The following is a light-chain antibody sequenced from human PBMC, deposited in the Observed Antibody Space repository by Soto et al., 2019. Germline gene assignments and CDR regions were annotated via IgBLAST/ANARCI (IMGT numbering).Light chain of an antibody. CDR3: NSYTSDYTYV. CDR1: SSNIGSNT. CDR2: SNN. V-gene: IGLV1-44*01. Sequence: SVLTQPPSASGTPGQRVTISCSGSSSNIGSNTVNWYQQLPGTAPKLLIYSNNQRPSGVPDRFSGSKSGTSASLAISGLQSEDEADYYCNSYTSDYTYVFGTGTKVTVL. J-gene: IGLJ1*01.